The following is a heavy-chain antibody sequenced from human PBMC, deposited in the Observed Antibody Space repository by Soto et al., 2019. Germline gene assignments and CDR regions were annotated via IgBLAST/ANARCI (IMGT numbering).Heavy chain of an antibody. CDR1: GGSISTYY. V-gene: IGHV4-59*08. J-gene: IGHJ4*02. CDR2: IYYSGST. Sequence: SETLSLTCTVSGGSISTYYWSWIRQPPGKGREWIGYIYYSGSTNYNPSLKSRVTISVDTSKNQFSLKLSSVTAADTAVYYCARGGWRHIDYLGQGALVTVSS. D-gene: IGHD3-3*01. CDR3: ARGGWRHIDY.